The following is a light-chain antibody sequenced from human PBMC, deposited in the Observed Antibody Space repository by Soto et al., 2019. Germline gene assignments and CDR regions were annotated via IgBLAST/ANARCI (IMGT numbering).Light chain of an antibody. J-gene: IGKJ1*01. CDR2: KAS. CDR3: QQYNSYSPT. V-gene: IGKV1-5*03. CDR1: QSISTW. Sequence: DIQMTQSPSTLSASVGDRVTITCRASQSISTWLAWYQQEPGKAPKLLIHKASSLQSGVPSRFSGSGSGTDFTLIISSRQPDDFATYYCQQYNSYSPTFGQGTRVEIK.